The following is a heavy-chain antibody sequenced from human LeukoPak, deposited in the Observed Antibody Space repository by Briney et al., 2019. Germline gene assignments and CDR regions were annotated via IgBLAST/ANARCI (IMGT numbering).Heavy chain of an antibody. CDR2: IYYSGST. V-gene: IGHV4-39*01. CDR3: ASQVTIFGVVPLYYFDY. CDR1: SGSISSSSYY. D-gene: IGHD3-3*01. J-gene: IGHJ4*02. Sequence: SETLSLTCTVSSGSISSSSYYWGWTRQPPGKGLEWIGSIYYSGSTYYNPSLKSRVTISVDTSKNQFSLKLSSVTAADTAVFYCASQVTIFGVVPLYYFDYWGQGTLVTVSS.